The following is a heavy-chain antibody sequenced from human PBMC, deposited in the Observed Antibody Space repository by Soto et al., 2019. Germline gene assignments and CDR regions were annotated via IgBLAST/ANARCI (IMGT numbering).Heavy chain of an antibody. J-gene: IGHJ4*02. V-gene: IGHV4-34*01. CDR2: INHSGST. Sequence: SETLSLTCAVYGGSFSGYYWSWIRQPPGKGLEWIGEINHSGSTNYNPSLKSRVTISVDTSKNQFSLKLSSVTAADTAVYYCARSDGRYWGREPWSPSPQ. CDR1: GGSFSGYY. CDR3: ARSDGRY.